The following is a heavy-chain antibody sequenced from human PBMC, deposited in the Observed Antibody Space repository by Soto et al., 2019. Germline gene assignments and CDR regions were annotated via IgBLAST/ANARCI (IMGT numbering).Heavy chain of an antibody. CDR3: ARVGPYSSSWYRAYYYYGMDV. D-gene: IGHD6-13*01. V-gene: IGHV1-69*13. CDR1: GGTFSSYA. CDR2: IIPIFGTA. Sequence: GASVKVSCKASGGTFSSYAISWVRQAPGQGLEWMGGIIPIFGTANYAQKFQGRVTITEDESTSTAYMELSSLRSEDTAVYYCARVGPYSSSWYRAYYYYGMDVWGQGTTVTVSS. J-gene: IGHJ6*02.